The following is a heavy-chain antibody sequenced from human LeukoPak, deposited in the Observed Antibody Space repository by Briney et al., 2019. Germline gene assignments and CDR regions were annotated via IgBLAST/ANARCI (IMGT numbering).Heavy chain of an antibody. J-gene: IGHJ5*02. CDR1: GGSFSGYY. V-gene: IGHV4-34*01. Sequence: PSETLSLTCAVYGGSFSGYYWSWIRQPPGKGLEWIGEINHSGSTNYNPSLKSRVTISVDTSKNQFSLKLSSVTAADTAVYYCARGEPIVLMVYAIEDWFDPWGQGTLVTVSS. D-gene: IGHD2-8*01. CDR3: ARGEPIVLMVYAIEDWFDP. CDR2: INHSGST.